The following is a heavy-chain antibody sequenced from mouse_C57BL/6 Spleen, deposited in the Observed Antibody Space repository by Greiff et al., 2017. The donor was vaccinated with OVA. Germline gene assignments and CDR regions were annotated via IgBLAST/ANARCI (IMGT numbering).Heavy chain of an antibody. CDR1: GYSFTGYY. CDR2: INPSTGGT. J-gene: IGHJ4*01. CDR3: ARAGNRYAMDY. Sequence: EVQLVESGPELVKPGASVKISCKASGYSFTGYYMNWVKQSPEKSLEWIGEINPSTGGTTYNQKFKAKATLTVDKSSSTAYMQLKSLTSEDSAVYYCARAGNRYAMDYWGQGTSVTVSS. D-gene: IGHD2-1*01. V-gene: IGHV1-42*01.